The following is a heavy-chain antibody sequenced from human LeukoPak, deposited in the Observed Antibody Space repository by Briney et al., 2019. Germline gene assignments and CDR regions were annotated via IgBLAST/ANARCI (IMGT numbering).Heavy chain of an antibody. CDR2: ISSSGSTI. J-gene: IGHJ4*02. CDR1: EFTFSDYY. CDR3: ARENRDYFDY. V-gene: IGHV3-11*04. D-gene: IGHD3-10*01. Sequence: GGSLRLSCAASEFTFSDYYMSWIRQAPGKGLEWVSYISSSGSTIYYADSVKGRFTISRDNSKNTLYLQMNSLRAEDTAVYYCARENRDYFDYWGQGTLVTVSS.